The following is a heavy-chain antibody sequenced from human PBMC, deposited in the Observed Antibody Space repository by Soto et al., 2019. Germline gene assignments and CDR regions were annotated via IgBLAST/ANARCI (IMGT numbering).Heavy chain of an antibody. CDR2: ISSSSSTI. CDR1: GFTFSSYS. Sequence: EVQLVESGGGLVQPGGSLRLSCAASGFTFSSYSMNWVRQAPGKGLEWVSYISSSSSTIYYADSVKGRFTISRDNAKNSLYLQMNSLRAEDTAVYYCARDPQTNHFYYYYYMDVWGKGTTVTVSS. J-gene: IGHJ6*03. CDR3: ARDPQTNHFYYYYYMDV. V-gene: IGHV3-48*01.